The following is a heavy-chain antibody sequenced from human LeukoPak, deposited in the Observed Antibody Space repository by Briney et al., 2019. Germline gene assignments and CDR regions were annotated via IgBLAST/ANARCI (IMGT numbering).Heavy chain of an antibody. CDR1: GFTFSTYA. CDR2: ISYDGSNK. V-gene: IGHV3-30*14. CDR3: ARVIAVAGEYFDY. D-gene: IGHD6-19*01. J-gene: IGHJ4*02. Sequence: GGSLRLSCAASGFTFSTYALHWVRQAPGKGLEWVAVISYDGSNKYYADSVKGRFTISRDNSKNTLDLQMNSLRAEDTAVYYCARVIAVAGEYFDYWGQGTLVTVSS.